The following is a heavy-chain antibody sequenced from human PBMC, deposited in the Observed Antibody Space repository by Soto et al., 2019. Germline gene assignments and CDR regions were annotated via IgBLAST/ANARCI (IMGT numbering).Heavy chain of an antibody. Sequence: SETLSLTCTVSGGSISSGDYYWSWIRQPPGKGLEWIGYIYYSGSTYYNPSLKSRLTISLDTSKNQFSLKLSSVTVADTAVYYCAGDQFGSSPNGYNWFDPWGQGTLVTVSS. CDR3: AGDQFGSSPNGYNWFDP. D-gene: IGHD6-6*01. J-gene: IGHJ5*02. CDR2: IYYSGST. CDR1: GGSISSGDYY. V-gene: IGHV4-30-4*01.